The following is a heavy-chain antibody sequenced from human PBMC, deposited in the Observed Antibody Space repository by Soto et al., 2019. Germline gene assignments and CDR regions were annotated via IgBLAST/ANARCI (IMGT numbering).Heavy chain of an antibody. V-gene: IGHV3-30-3*01. D-gene: IGHD5-12*01. J-gene: IGHJ4*02. Sequence: GGSLRLSCAASGFTFSNYSMHWVRQAPGKGLEWVAVISKDGGKKYYADSVKGRFTISRDNSKNTLYLQVNSLRPEDTAVYYCAREWSVANPGYWGQGTQVTVSS. CDR3: AREWSVANPGY. CDR1: GFTFSNYS. CDR2: ISKDGGKK.